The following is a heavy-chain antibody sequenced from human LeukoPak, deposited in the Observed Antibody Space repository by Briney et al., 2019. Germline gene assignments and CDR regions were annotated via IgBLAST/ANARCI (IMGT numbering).Heavy chain of an antibody. V-gene: IGHV4-39*01. CDR2: IYYSGST. Sequence: SETLSLTCTVSGGSISSSSYYWGWIRQPPGKGLEWIGSIYYSGSTYYNPSLKSRVTISVDTSKNQFSLKLSSVTAADTAVYYCARQKWDILTGYPDYWGQGTLVTVSS. CDR1: GGSISSSSYY. D-gene: IGHD3-9*01. CDR3: ARQKWDILTGYPDY. J-gene: IGHJ4*02.